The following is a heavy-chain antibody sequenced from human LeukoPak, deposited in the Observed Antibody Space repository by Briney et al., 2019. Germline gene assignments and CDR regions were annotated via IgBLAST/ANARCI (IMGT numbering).Heavy chain of an antibody. J-gene: IGHJ3*02. Sequence: PSQTLSLTCAVSGGSISSGGYSWSWIRQPPGKGLEWIGYIYYSGSTYYNPSLKSRVTISVDTSKNQFSLKLSSVTAADTAVYYCASTLTVTDGAFDIWGQGTMVTVSS. V-gene: IGHV4-30-4*07. CDR2: IYYSGST. CDR1: GGSISSGGYS. CDR3: ASTLTVTDGAFDI. D-gene: IGHD4-17*01.